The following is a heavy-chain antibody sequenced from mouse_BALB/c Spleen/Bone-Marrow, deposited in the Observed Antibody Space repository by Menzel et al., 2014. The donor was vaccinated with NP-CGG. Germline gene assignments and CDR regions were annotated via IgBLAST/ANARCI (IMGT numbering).Heavy chain of an antibody. CDR1: GFTFSDYG. D-gene: IGHD1-1*01. CDR3: ARDHYYGSSYYAMDY. Sequence: EVQGVESGGGLVQPGGSRKLSCAASGFTFSDYGMAWVRQAPGKGPEWVAFISNLAYSIYYADTVTGRFTISRENAKNTLYLEMSSLRSEDTAMYYRARDHYYGSSYYAMDYWGQGTSVTVSS. CDR2: ISNLAYSI. V-gene: IGHV5-15*02. J-gene: IGHJ4*01.